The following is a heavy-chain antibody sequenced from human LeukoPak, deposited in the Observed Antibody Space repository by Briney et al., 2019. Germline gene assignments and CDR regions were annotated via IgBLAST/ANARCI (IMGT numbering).Heavy chain of an antibody. V-gene: IGHV4-34*01. Sequence: PSETLSLTCAVYGGSFSGYYWSWIRQPPGKGLEWIGEINHSGSTNYNPSLKSRVTISVDTSKNQFSLKLSSVTAADTAVYYCASSRYYDFWSGYPRFDYWGQGTLVTVSS. D-gene: IGHD3-3*01. CDR2: INHSGST. CDR3: ASSRYYDFWSGYPRFDY. CDR1: GGSFSGYY. J-gene: IGHJ4*02.